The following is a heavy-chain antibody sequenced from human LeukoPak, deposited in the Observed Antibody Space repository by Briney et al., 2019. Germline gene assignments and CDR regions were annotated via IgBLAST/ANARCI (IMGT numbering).Heavy chain of an antibody. V-gene: IGHV3-7*03. CDR2: IKQDGSEK. J-gene: IGHJ4*02. CDR1: GFTFSSYW. CDR3: ASQPIAAAGSRGDY. D-gene: IGHD6-13*01. Sequence: GGSLRLSCAGSGFTFSSYWMSWVRQAPAKGLEWVANIKQDGSEKYYVDSVKGRFTISRDNAKNSLYLQMNSLRAEDTAVYYCASQPIAAAGSRGDYWGQGTLVTVSS.